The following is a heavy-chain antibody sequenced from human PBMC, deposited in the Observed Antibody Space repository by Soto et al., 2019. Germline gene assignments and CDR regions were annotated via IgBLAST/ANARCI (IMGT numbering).Heavy chain of an antibody. Sequence: PSETLSLTCTVSGGSISSSSYYWGWIRQPPGKGLEWIGSIYYSGSTYYNPSLKSRVTISVDTSKNQFSLKLSSVTAADTAVYYCARQRIAEAGTSGWFDPWGQG. D-gene: IGHD6-13*01. CDR1: GGSISSSSYY. CDR3: ARQRIAEAGTSGWFDP. CDR2: IYYSGST. V-gene: IGHV4-39*01. J-gene: IGHJ5*02.